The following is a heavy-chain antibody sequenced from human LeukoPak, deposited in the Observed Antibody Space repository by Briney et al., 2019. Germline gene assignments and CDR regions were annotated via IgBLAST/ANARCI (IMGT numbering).Heavy chain of an antibody. CDR3: ARGRGGDPFDY. Sequence: SETLSLTCTVSGGSISSSPYYWGWIRQPPGKGLEWIGSIYYSGTTHYNPSLESRVTISVDTSKNQFSLKLSSVTAADTAVYYCARGRGGDPFDYWGQGTLVTVSS. D-gene: IGHD2-21*02. CDR1: GGSISSSPYY. CDR2: IYYSGTT. V-gene: IGHV4-39*07. J-gene: IGHJ4*02.